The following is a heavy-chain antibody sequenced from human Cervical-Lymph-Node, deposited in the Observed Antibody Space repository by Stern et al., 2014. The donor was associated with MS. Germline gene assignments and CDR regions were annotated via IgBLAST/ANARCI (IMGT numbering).Heavy chain of an antibody. CDR3: ARGEYCSGGTGYKYYGTDV. CDR2: INAANGNT. CDR1: GFILTNYA. J-gene: IGHJ6*02. D-gene: IGHD2-15*01. V-gene: IGHV1-3*01. Sequence: QVQLVQSGAEVTKPGASVKVSCKASGFILTNYAIHWVRQAPGQGLEWMGWINAANGNTEYSQKLQGRITIPRATYASTHYMELNSLRSEDTAVYYCARGEYCSGGTGYKYYGTDVWGQGTTVTVSS.